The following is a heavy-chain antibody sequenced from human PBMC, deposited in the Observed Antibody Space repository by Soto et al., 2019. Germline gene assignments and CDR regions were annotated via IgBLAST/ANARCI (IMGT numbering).Heavy chain of an antibody. CDR2: IYYSGST. Sequence: PETLSLTCTVTGHSINNRSYYWGWIRQPPGKGLEWIGSIYYSGSTYNNPSLKSRVSMSVDTSKNQFSLKLRSVTAADTALYYCARQRTSVVTQDYFDSWGQGSLVPVCS. CDR1: GHSINNRSYY. CDR3: ARQRTSVVTQDYFDS. J-gene: IGHJ4*02. V-gene: IGHV4-39*01. D-gene: IGHD2-21*02.